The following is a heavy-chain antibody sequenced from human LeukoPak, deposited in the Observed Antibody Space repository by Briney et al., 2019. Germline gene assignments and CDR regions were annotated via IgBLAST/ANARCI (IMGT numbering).Heavy chain of an antibody. CDR3: ARGDDYSSTFDY. V-gene: IGHV3-30*04. CDR1: GFTFSSYA. J-gene: IGHJ4*02. D-gene: IGHD4-11*01. CDR2: ISYGGSNK. Sequence: GGSLRLSCAASGFTFSSYAMHWVRQAPGKGLEWVALISYGGSNKYYADSVKGRFTISRDNAKNSLYLQMNSLRAEDTAVYYCARGDDYSSTFDYWGQGTLVTVSS.